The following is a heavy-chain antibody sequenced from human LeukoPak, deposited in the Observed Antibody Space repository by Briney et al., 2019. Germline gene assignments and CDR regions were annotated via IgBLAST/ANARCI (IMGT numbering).Heavy chain of an antibody. J-gene: IGHJ4*02. V-gene: IGHV3-74*01. CDR1: GFTLSSSW. D-gene: IGHD6-6*01. Sequence: GGSLRLSCAASGFTLSSSWMHWVRQAPGKGLVWVSRINADGSFTNYADSVKGRFTISRDNAKNTLYLQMNSLRAEDTAVYYCARLSIAAFSSFDYWGQGTLVTVSS. CDR3: ARLSIAAFSSFDY. CDR2: INADGSFT.